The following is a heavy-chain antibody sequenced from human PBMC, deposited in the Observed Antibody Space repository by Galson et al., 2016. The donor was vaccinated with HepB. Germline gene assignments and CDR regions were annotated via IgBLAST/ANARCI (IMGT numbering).Heavy chain of an antibody. V-gene: IGHV3-23*01. CDR2: ISHTSDVT. CDR1: GFTFSACA. J-gene: IGHJ4*02. Sequence: SLRLSCATSGFTFSACAMTWVRQAPGKGLEWVSGISHTSDVTNYADSVRGRFTISRDNSKNTLYLQMSSLRAEDTAVYYCAKRGPICSDYALDYWGQGSLVTVS. CDR3: AKRGPICSDYALDY. D-gene: IGHD4-17*01.